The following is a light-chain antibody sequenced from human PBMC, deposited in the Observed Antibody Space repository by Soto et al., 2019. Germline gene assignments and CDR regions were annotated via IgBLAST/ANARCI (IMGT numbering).Light chain of an antibody. CDR3: CSYADKYTYV. J-gene: IGLJ1*01. Sequence: QSALTQPRSVSGSPGQSVTISCTGTSSDIGDYDYVSWYQHHAGKTPKLMIYDVAKRPSGVPGRLSGSKSGSTASLTISGLQADDEADYYCCSYADKYTYVFGTGTKVTVL. CDR1: SSDIGDYDY. V-gene: IGLV2-11*01. CDR2: DVA.